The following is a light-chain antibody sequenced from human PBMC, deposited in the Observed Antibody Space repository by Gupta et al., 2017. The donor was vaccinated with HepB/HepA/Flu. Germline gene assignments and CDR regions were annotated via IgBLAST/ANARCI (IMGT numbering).Light chain of an antibody. CDR3: SSYTSSSTPWV. V-gene: IGLV2-14*03. CDR1: SSDVGGYNY. CDR2: DVS. J-gene: IGLJ3*02. Sequence: QSALPQPASVSGSPGQSITISCTGTSSDVGGYNYVSWYQQHPGKAPKLMINDVSNRPSGVSHRFSGSKSGNTASLTISGLQAEDEADYYCSSYTSSSTPWVFGGGTKLTVL.